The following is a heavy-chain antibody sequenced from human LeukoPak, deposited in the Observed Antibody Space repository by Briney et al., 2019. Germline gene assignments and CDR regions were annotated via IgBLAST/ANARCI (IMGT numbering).Heavy chain of an antibody. CDR2: IYPGDSDT. D-gene: IGHD3-22*01. Sequence: GESLKISCKGSGYSFTSYWIGWVRQMPGKGLEWMGSIYPGDSDTRYSPSFQGQVAISADKSISTAYLQWSSLKASDTVMYYCARRTYYYDSSGYYSGAGYWFDPWGQGTLVTVSS. CDR1: GYSFTSYW. V-gene: IGHV5-51*01. J-gene: IGHJ5*02. CDR3: ARRTYYYDSSGYYSGAGYWFDP.